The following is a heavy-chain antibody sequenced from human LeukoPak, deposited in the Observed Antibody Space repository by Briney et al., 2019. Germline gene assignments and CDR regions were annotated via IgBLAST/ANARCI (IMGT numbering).Heavy chain of an antibody. CDR2: IYYSGST. D-gene: IGHD3-10*01. CDR3: ARQIITMVRGVIITRYFDY. Sequence: SETLSPTCTVSGGSISSSSYYWGWIRQPPGKGLEWIGSIYYSGSTYYNPSLKSRVTISVDTSKNQFSLKLSSVTAADTAVYYCARQIITMVRGVIITRYFDYWGQGTLVTVSS. J-gene: IGHJ4*02. V-gene: IGHV4-39*01. CDR1: GGSISSSSYY.